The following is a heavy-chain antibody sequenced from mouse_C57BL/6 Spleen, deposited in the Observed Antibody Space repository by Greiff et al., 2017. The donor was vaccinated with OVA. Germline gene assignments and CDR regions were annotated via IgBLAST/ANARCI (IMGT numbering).Heavy chain of an antibody. V-gene: IGHV1-82*01. CDR1: GYAFSSSW. J-gene: IGHJ2*01. Sequence: QVQLQQSGPELVKPGASVKISCKASGYAFSSSWMNWVKQRPGKGLEWIGRIYPGDGDTNYNGKFKGKATLTADKSSSTAYMQLSSLTSEDSAVYFCASDYYSNYFDYWGQGTTRTVSS. CDR2: IYPGDGDT. CDR3: ASDYYSNYFDY. D-gene: IGHD2-5*01.